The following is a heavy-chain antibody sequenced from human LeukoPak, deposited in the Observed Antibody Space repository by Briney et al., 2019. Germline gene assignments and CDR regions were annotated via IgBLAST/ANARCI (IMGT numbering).Heavy chain of an antibody. CDR1: GYTFTEYY. CDR2: INSNSGDT. Sequence: ASVKVSCXASGYTFTEYYMHWVRQAPGQGLEWMGWINSNSGDTKYAQKFQGGVTLTRDTSISTVYMELRRLRSDDTAVYYCARPLAAESDYWGLGTLVTVSS. V-gene: IGHV1-2*02. CDR3: ARPLAAESDY. D-gene: IGHD6-13*01. J-gene: IGHJ4*02.